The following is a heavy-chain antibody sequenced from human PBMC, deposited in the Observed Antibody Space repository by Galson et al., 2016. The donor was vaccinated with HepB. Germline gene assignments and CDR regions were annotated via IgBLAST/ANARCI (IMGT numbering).Heavy chain of an antibody. V-gene: IGHV3-64D*06. Sequence: SLRLSCAASGFTSGDAMHWVRQAPGKGLEYVSTISTNGRSTYYVDSVRGRFTISRDRSKNTLYLQMSSLRAEDTAVYYCAKEVALWDYVWGSYRYTENYFDYWGQGTLVTVSS. J-gene: IGHJ4*02. CDR3: AKEVALWDYVWGSYRYTENYFDY. D-gene: IGHD3-16*02. CDR2: ISTNGRST. CDR1: GFTSGDA.